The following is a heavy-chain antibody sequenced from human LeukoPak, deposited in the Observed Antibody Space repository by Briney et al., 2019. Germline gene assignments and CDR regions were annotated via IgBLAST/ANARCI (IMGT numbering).Heavy chain of an antibody. J-gene: IGHJ4*02. D-gene: IGHD3-3*01. V-gene: IGHV1-2*02. CDR1: GYTFTGYY. CDR3: ASTYYDFWSGYYKRGYFDY. CDR2: INPNSGGT. Sequence: GASVKVSCKASGYTFTGYYMHWVRQAPGQGLEWMGWINPNSGGTNYAQKFQGRVTMTRDTSISTAYMELSRLRSDDTAVYYCASTYYDFWSGYYKRGYFDYWGQGTLVTVSS.